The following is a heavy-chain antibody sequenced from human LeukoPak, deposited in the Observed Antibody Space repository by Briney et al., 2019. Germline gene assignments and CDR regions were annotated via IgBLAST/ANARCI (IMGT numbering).Heavy chain of an antibody. CDR3: AKETPNTGWFDP. V-gene: IGHV1-8*01. J-gene: IGHJ5*02. D-gene: IGHD1-14*01. Sequence: ASVKVSCKASGYTFTSYDINWVRQATGQGLEWMGWMNPNSGNTGYAQKFQGRVTLTRDTSTSTVYMELSSLRSEDTAIYYCAKETPNTGWFDPWGQGTLVTVSS. CDR1: GYTFTSYD. CDR2: MNPNSGNT.